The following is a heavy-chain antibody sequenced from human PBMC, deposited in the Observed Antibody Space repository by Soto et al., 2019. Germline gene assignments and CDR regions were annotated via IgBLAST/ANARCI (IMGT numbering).Heavy chain of an antibody. V-gene: IGHV1-18*01. J-gene: IGHJ4*02. CDR3: GVSAGLDF. CDR2: ISADSGEP. CDR1: GFSSSTYA. Sequence: GDSVKVSCKASGFSSSTYAFSWVRRAPGQGLEWMGLISADSGEPRYAQQFQGRVAMTTDTSTRTAYMELRGLTSDDTAVYYCGVSAGLDFWGQGTRVTAPQ. D-gene: IGHD6-13*01.